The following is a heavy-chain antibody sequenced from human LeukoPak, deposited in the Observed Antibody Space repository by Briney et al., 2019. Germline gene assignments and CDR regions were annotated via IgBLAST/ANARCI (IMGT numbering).Heavy chain of an antibody. CDR2: IGGSGGST. CDR3: AKTILTATTPFDY. V-gene: IGHV3-23*01. D-gene: IGHD4-17*01. CDR1: GFTFSSYA. Sequence: AGGSLRLSCAASGFTFSSYAMSWVRQAPGKGLEWVSAIGGSGGSTYYADSVKGRFTISRDNSKNTLYLQMNSLRAEDTAVYYCAKTILTATTPFDYWGQGTLVTVSS. J-gene: IGHJ4*02.